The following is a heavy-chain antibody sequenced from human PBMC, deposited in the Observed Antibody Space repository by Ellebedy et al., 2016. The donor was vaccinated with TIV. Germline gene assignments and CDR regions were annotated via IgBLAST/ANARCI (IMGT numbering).Heavy chain of an antibody. CDR3: ARDRGTTMTVSDY. Sequence: GESLKISCAASGFTFSSYPMNWVRQAPGKGLEWVSAISDTGGGTYYADSVKGRFTISRDNSKNTLYLQMNSLRAEDTAVYYCARDRGTTMTVSDYWGQGTLVTVSS. CDR2: ISDTGGGT. D-gene: IGHD3-22*01. J-gene: IGHJ4*02. CDR1: GFTFSSYP. V-gene: IGHV3-23*01.